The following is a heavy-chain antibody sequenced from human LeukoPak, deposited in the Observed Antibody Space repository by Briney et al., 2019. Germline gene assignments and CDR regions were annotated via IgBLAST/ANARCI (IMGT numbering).Heavy chain of an antibody. D-gene: IGHD3-22*01. Sequence: PGGSLRLSCAVSGFTFNYYDMHWVRPAPGKRLEWVSAIRTTGDTHYPDSVKGRFAMSREDAKNSVHLQMSTLRAGDTAVYYCARGVSYYYDNSGHPGWYFDLWGRGTLVTVSS. CDR3: ARGVSYYYDNSGHPGWYFDL. CDR1: GFTFNYYD. CDR2: IRTTGDT. V-gene: IGHV3-13*01. J-gene: IGHJ2*01.